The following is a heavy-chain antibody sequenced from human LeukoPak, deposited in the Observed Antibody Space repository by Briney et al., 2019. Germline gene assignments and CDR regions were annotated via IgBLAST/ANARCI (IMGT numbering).Heavy chain of an antibody. D-gene: IGHD3-3*01. CDR2: IYYSGST. CDR1: GGSISSSSYY. Sequence: KPSETLSLTCTVSGGSISSSSYYWGWIRQPPGKGLEWIGSIYYSGSTYYNPSLKSRVTISVDTSKNRFSLKLSSVTAADTAVYYCASGVVLRGYYFDYWGQGTLVTVSS. J-gene: IGHJ4*02. CDR3: ASGVVLRGYYFDY. V-gene: IGHV4-39*07.